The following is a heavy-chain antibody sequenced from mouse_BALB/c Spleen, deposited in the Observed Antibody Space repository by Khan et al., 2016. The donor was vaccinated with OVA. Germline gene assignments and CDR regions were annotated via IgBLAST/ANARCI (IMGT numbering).Heavy chain of an antibody. CDR1: GYTFTNYV. D-gene: IGHD4-1*01. CDR2: INPYNGGT. J-gene: IGHJ2*01. CDR3: ARGNWQSYYFDY. Sequence: VRLQQSGPELVKPGASVKMSCKASGYTFTNYVLHWVKQKPGQGLEWIGYINPYNGGTKYNDKFKGKATLASDKSSITAYIDLSSLTSEDSAIYYCARGNWQSYYFDYWGQGTTLTLSS. V-gene: IGHV1S136*01.